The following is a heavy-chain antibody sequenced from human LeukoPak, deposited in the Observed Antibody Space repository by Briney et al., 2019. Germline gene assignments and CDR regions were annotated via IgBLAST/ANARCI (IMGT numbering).Heavy chain of an antibody. CDR2: FDPEDGET. D-gene: IGHD5-24*01. CDR3: AHGKGRWLHLIY. J-gene: IGHJ4*02. Sequence: ASVKVSCKVSGYTLTELSMHWVRQAPGKGLEWMGGFDPEDGETIYAQKFQGRVTMTEDTSTDTAYMELGSLRSEDTAVYYCAHGKGRWLHLIYWGQGTLVTVSS. CDR1: GYTLTELS. V-gene: IGHV1-24*01.